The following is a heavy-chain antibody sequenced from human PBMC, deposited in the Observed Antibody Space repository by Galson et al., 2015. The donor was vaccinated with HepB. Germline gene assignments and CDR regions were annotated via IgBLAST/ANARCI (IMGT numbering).Heavy chain of an antibody. V-gene: IGHV3-73*01. Sequence: SLRLSCAASGFNFGGSAIHWVRQASGKGPEWVDRIRTKANNYATSYVPSLEGRFTISRDDSKNMAYLHMKSLKADDTAVYYCTRLGDFSGYSSRWGQGTQVTVSS. J-gene: IGHJ4*02. CDR3: TRLGDFSGYSSR. CDR2: IRTKANNYAT. D-gene: IGHD5-12*01. CDR1: GFNFGGSA.